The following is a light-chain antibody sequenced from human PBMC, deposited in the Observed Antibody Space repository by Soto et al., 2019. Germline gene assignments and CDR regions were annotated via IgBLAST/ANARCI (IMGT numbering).Light chain of an antibody. J-gene: IGLJ2*01. CDR3: AAWDDSLSGHVV. V-gene: IGLV1-47*01. CDR1: SSNIGSNY. Sequence: QSVLTQPPSASGTPGQRVTISFSGSSSNIGSNYVYWYQQLPGTAPKLLIYRNNQRPSGVPDRFSGSKSGTSASLAISGLRSEDEADYYCAAWDDSLSGHVVFGGGTKLTVL. CDR2: RNN.